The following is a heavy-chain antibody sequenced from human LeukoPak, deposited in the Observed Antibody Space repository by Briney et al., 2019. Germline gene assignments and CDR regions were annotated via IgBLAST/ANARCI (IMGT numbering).Heavy chain of an antibody. D-gene: IGHD3-22*01. CDR2: ISSSGSYI. Sequence: NPGGSLRLSCAASRFTFSSYSMNWVRQAPGKGLEWVSSISSSGSYIYYADSVKGRFTLSRDNAKKSLFLQMNSLRPEDTALYYCVKSQGYDRAGFGMWGQGTMVTVSS. J-gene: IGHJ3*02. V-gene: IGHV3-21*04. CDR1: RFTFSSYS. CDR3: VKSQGYDRAGFGM.